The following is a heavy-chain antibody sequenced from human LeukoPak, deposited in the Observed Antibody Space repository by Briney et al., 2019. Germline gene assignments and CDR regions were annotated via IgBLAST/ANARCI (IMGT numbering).Heavy chain of an antibody. CDR1: GGSFSGYY. D-gene: IGHD2-2*01. Sequence: PSETLSLTCAVYGGSFSGYYWSWIRQPPGKGLEWIGEINHSGSTNYNPSLKSRVTISVDTSKNQFSLKLSSVTAADTAVYYCAIGVVVPAADYFDYWGQGTLVTVSS. CDR2: INHSGST. CDR3: AIGVVVPAADYFDY. V-gene: IGHV4-34*01. J-gene: IGHJ4*02.